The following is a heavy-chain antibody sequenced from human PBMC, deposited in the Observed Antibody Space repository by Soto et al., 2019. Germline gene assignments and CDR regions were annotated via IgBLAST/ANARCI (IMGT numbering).Heavy chain of an antibody. V-gene: IGHV1-69*02. CDR2: IIPILGIA. CDR3: ALGYCSGGSCYSLYYFDY. CDR1: GGTFSSYT. Sequence: QVQLVQSGAEVKKPGSSVKVSCKASGGTFSSYTISWVRQAPGQGLEWMGRIIPILGIANYEQKFQGRVTITADKSTSTAYMELSSLRSEDTAVYYCALGYCSGGSCYSLYYFDYWGQGTLVTVSS. J-gene: IGHJ4*02. D-gene: IGHD2-15*01.